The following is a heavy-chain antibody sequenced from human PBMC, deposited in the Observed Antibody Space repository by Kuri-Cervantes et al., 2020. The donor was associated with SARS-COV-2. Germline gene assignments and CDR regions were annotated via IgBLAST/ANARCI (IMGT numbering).Heavy chain of an antibody. CDR3: ARRRDFWSGSPFDY. Sequence: KVSCKGSGYSFTSYWIGWVRQMPGKGLEWMGIIYPGYSDTRYSPSFQGQVTISADKSISTAYLQWSSLKASDTAMYYCARRRDFWSGSPFDYWGQGTLVTVSS. CDR1: GYSFTSYW. D-gene: IGHD3-3*01. V-gene: IGHV5-51*01. CDR2: IYPGYSDT. J-gene: IGHJ4*02.